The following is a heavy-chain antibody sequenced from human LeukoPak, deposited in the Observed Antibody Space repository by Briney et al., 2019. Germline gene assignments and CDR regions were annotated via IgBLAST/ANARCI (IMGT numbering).Heavy chain of an antibody. D-gene: IGHD2-21*02. CDR2: INPNSGGT. CDR1: GYTFTGYY. Sequence: ASVKVSCKASGYTFTGYYMHWVRQAPGQGLEWMGWINPNSGGTNYAQKFQGRVTMTRDTSISTAYMELSRLRSDDTAVYYCARVPLYCGGDCYSVLYTGWFDPWGQGTLVTVSS. J-gene: IGHJ5*02. CDR3: ARVPLYCGGDCYSVLYTGWFDP. V-gene: IGHV1-2*02.